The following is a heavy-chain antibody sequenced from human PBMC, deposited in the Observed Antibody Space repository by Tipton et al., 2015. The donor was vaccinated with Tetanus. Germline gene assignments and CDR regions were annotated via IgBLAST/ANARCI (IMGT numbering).Heavy chain of an antibody. CDR2: IYHSGST. Sequence: TLSLTCTVSGGSISNTGDYWGWIRQHPGKGLEWIAYIYHSGSTYYNPSLRSRLSISVDTSKNQFSLRLRSVTAADTAVYYCARDRPYCRGANCYQDWFDPWGQGTLVTFSS. V-gene: IGHV4-31*03. J-gene: IGHJ5*02. CDR3: ARDRPYCRGANCYQDWFDP. D-gene: IGHD2-15*01. CDR1: GGSISNTGDY.